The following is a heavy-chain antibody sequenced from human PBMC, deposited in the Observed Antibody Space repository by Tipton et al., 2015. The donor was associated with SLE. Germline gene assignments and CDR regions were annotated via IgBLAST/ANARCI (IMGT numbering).Heavy chain of an antibody. V-gene: IGHV4-59*12. J-gene: IGHJ6*02. CDR2: IYYSGST. CDR3: ARGQGIVATVYYYGMDV. D-gene: IGHD5-12*01. CDR1: GGSISSYY. Sequence: LRLSCTVSGGSISSYYWSWIRQPPGKGLEWIGYIYYSGSTNYNPSLKSRVIISVDTSKNQFSLKLSSVTAADTAVYYCARGQGIVATVYYYGMDVWGQGTTVTVSS.